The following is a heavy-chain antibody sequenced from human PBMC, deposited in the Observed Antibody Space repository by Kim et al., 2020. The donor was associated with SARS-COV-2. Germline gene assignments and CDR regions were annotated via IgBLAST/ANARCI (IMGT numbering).Heavy chain of an antibody. V-gene: IGHV1-3*01. D-gene: IGHD5-12*01. J-gene: IGHJ4*02. CDR3: ARPDSGYDPGFDS. Sequence: ASVKVSCKASGYTFTSYAMHWVRQAPGQRLEWMGWINAGNGNTKYSQKFQGRVTIARDTSASTAYMELSSLRSEDPAVYYCARPDSGYDPGFDSWGQGTLVTVSS. CDR2: INAGNGNT. CDR1: GYTFTSYA.